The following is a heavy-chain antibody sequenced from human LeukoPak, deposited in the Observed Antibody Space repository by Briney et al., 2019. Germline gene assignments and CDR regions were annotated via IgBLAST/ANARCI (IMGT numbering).Heavy chain of an antibody. J-gene: IGHJ6*02. D-gene: IGHD5-12*01. CDR1: GGSISSSN. V-gene: IGHV3-23*01. CDR2: ISGSGGST. Sequence: ETLSLTCAVSGGSISSSNWWSWVRQAPGKGLEWVSAISGSGGSTYYADSVKGRFTISRDNSKNTLYLQMNSLRAEDTAVYYCAKDIGQGNSGYDNDYYYGMDVWGQGTTVTVSS. CDR3: AKDIGQGNSGYDNDYYYGMDV.